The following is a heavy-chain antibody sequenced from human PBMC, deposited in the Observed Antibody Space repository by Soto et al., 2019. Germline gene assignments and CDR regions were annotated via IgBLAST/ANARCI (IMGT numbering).Heavy chain of an antibody. J-gene: IGHJ6*02. V-gene: IGHV1-69*01. Sequence: VQLVQSGAEVKKPGSSVKVSCKASGGSFSKCSISWLRQAPGQGLEWMGGIITVFGTTYYGEKFQGRVTIIAAGSTSTAYMELSIVRSAATAVYYCATSSPFMIIVTPAGNHYYYAMDVWGQGTTVTVSS. CDR2: IITVFGTT. CDR1: GGSFSKCS. D-gene: IGHD3-16*01. CDR3: ATSSPFMIIVTPAGNHYYYAMDV.